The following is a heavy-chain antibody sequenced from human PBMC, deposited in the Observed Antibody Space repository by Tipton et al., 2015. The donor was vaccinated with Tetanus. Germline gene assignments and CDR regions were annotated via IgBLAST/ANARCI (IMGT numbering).Heavy chain of an antibody. Sequence: TLSLTCTVSGDSISSGPYSWSWLRQHPGKGLELIGYIYYSGSTYYNPSLKSRITISVHTSKNQFSLNLSSVTAADTAVYYCARANYYDVLTGSLFYYGLNVWGRGTTVTVSS. CDR2: IYYSGST. V-gene: IGHV4-30-4*01. J-gene: IGHJ6*02. CDR3: ARANYYDVLTGSLFYYGLNV. D-gene: IGHD3-9*01. CDR1: GDSISSGPYS.